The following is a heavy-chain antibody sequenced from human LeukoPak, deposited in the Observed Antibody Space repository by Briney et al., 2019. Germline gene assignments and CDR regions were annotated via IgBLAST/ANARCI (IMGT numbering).Heavy chain of an antibody. J-gene: IGHJ3*02. D-gene: IGHD2-2*02. CDR1: GYTFTSYS. CDR3: ARGMSGYTEDPFDI. Sequence: ASVKVSCKASGYTFTSYSINWVRQAPGQGLERMAWISAYNGNTNYAQKFQGRVTLTRDTSTSTAYMELRSLRSDDTAVYFCARGMSGYTEDPFDIWGQGTVVTVSS. V-gene: IGHV1-18*01. CDR2: ISAYNGNT.